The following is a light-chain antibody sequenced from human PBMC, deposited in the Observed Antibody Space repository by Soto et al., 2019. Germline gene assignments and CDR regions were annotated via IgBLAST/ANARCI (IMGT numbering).Light chain of an antibody. Sequence: QSALTKPASVSGSPGQSITISCTGTNSDVGGYNFVSWYQHHPGKAPKLMIYDVNNRPSGVSNRFSGSKSGNTASLTISVLQSEDEDDYYCTSYTSGDTYVFRTGTKVPV. CDR3: TSYTSGDTYV. CDR1: NSDVGGYNF. CDR2: DVN. V-gene: IGLV2-14*03. J-gene: IGLJ1*01.